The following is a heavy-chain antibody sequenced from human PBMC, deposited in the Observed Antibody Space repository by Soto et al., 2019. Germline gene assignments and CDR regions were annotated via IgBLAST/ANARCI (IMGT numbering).Heavy chain of an antibody. Sequence: GGSLRLSCAASGFTVSSNYMSWVRQAPGKGLEWVSVIYSGGSTYYADSVKGRFTISRHNSKNTLYLQMNSLRAEDTTVYYCARDSGSYFDYWGQGTLVTVSS. D-gene: IGHD1-26*01. CDR3: ARDSGSYFDY. J-gene: IGHJ4*02. V-gene: IGHV3-53*04. CDR2: IYSGGST. CDR1: GFTVSSNY.